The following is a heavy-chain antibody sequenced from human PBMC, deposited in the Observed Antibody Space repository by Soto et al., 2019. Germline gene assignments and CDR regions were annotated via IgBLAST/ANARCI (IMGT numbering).Heavy chain of an antibody. CDR1: GFSFSTYG. Sequence: QVQLVESGGGVVRPGRSLRLACEASGFSFSTYGMHWVRPAPGKGLQWVAVIWYDGTTTYYADSVKGRFTLSRDKSKDTLYLEMNNLRAEDTAVYYCARVEAPLIHSDHYY. D-gene: IGHD5-18*01. CDR2: IWYDGTTT. J-gene: IGHJ6*01. V-gene: IGHV3-33*01. CDR3: ARVEAPLIHSDHYY.